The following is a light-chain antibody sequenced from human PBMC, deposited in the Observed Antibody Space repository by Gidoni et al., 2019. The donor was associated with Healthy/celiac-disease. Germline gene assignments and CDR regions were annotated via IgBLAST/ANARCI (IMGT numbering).Light chain of an antibody. CDR1: HDISNY. V-gene: IGKV1-33*01. J-gene: IGKJ4*01. CDR2: DAS. CDR3: QQYDNPALT. Sequence: DIQMTQSPSSLSASVGDRVTITCQASHDISNYLNWYQQNPGKAPKLLIYDASNLETGVPSRFSGSGSGTDFTFTISSLQPEDIATYYCQQYDNPALTFXGXTKVEIK.